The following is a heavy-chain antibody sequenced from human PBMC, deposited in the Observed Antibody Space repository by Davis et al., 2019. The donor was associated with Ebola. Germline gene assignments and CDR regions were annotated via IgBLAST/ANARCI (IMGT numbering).Heavy chain of an antibody. CDR2: IYYSGST. CDR1: GGFISSGAYS. Sequence: MPSETLSLTCAVSGGFISSGAYSWSWIRQPPGKGLEWIGYIYYSGSTYYNPSLKSRVTISVDTSKNQFSLKLSSVTAADTAVYYCARDQYYYDSSGYHRGAFDIWGQGTMVTVSS. J-gene: IGHJ3*02. CDR3: ARDQYYYDSSGYHRGAFDI. D-gene: IGHD3-22*01. V-gene: IGHV4-30-4*07.